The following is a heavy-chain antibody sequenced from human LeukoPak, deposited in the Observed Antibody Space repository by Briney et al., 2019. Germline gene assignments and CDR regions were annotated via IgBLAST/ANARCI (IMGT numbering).Heavy chain of an antibody. CDR2: ISGSGTTI. V-gene: IGHV3-11*04. CDR3: ARVSAWSLDS. J-gene: IGHJ4*02. Sequence: GGSLRLSCTASGFPFSDFYMTWIRQAPGKGLEWVSYISGSGTTIHYADSVKGRLTISRDNARNSLYLQMNSLRAEDTAAYYCARVSAWSLDSWGQGTLLTVSS. D-gene: IGHD2-15*01. CDR1: GFPFSDFY.